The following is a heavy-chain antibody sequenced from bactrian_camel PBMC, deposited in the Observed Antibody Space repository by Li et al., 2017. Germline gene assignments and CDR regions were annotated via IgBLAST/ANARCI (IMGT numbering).Heavy chain of an antibody. CDR1: RYYGTSC. V-gene: IGHV3S54*01. J-gene: IGHJ4*01. CDR2: ILLEGGRT. D-gene: IGHD5*01. Sequence: HVQLVESGGGSVQAGGSLRLSCVTSRYYGTSCIAWFRQAPGKEREGVAAILLEGGRTYYVPSVKDRFTITQDSAKNIYLQMNNLKPEDTAMYYCAADTSGVSWRGWDRTRGYNYWGQGTQVTVS. CDR3: AADTSGVSWRGWDRTRGYNY.